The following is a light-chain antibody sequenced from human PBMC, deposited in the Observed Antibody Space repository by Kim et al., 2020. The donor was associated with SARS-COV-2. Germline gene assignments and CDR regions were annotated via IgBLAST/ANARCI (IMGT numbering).Light chain of an antibody. V-gene: IGLV1-40*01. J-gene: IGLJ1*01. CDR2: GNS. Sequence: VAIPCTGRSSNIGAGYDVHWYQQRPGTAPKLLNYGNSNRPSGVPDRFSGSKSGTSASLAITGLQAEDEADYYCQSYDSSLSGYVFGTGTKVTVL. CDR3: QSYDSSLSGYV. CDR1: SSNIGAGYD.